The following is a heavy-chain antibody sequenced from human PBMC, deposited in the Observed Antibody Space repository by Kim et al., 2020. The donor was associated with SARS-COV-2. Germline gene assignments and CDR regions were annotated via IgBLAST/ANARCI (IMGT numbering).Heavy chain of an antibody. V-gene: IGHV4-59*01. CDR2: IYYSGST. CDR1: GGSISSYY. J-gene: IGHJ4*02. D-gene: IGHD3-22*01. Sequence: SETLSLTCTVSGGSISSYYWSWIRQPPGKGLEWIRYIYYSGSTNYNPSLKSRVTISVDTSKNQFSLKLSSVTAADTAVYYCASSYDSSGYYYWEFDYWGQGTLVTVSS. CDR3: ASSYDSSGYYYWEFDY.